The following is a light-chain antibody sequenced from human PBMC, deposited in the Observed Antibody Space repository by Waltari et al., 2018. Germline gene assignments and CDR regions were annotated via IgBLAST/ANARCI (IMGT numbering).Light chain of an antibody. CDR2: DVS. J-gene: IGLJ3*02. CDR3: NSYTGSSSWV. Sequence: QSALTQPASVSGSPGQSITISCYGTSSDIGFYNYVSCYQQHPGKAPKLIISDVSQRPSGVSDRFSVSKSGSTASLTIAGLQAEDEADYYCNSYTGSSSWVFGGGTKVTVL. V-gene: IGLV2-14*01. CDR1: SSDIGFYNY.